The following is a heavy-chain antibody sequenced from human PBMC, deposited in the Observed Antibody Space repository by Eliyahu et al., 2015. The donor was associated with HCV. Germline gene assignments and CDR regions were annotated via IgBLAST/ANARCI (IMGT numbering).Heavy chain of an antibody. J-gene: IGHJ2*01. CDR2: IVIGSDNT. Sequence: QMQLVQSGPEMKKPGTSVKVSCKASGFTFSKSAFQWVRQARGQPLEYIGWIVIGSDNTNFAQKFNDRVTISRDVSTNTVYMELSRLRSDDTAVYYCAADLTESPEWCFDLWGRGTQVTVSS. CDR3: AADLTESPEWCFDL. V-gene: IGHV1-58*03. CDR1: GFTFSKSA.